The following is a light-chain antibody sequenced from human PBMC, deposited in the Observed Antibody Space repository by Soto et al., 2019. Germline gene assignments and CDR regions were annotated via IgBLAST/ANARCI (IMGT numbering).Light chain of an antibody. CDR3: QQYGTSPWA. CDR1: QSISDT. J-gene: IGKJ1*01. CDR2: GAS. V-gene: IGKV3-20*01. Sequence: EIVMTQSPATLSVSPGVRATLSCRASQSISDTLAWYQQKPGQAPRLLIYGASSRATGIPDRFSGSGSGTDFTLTITRLEPEDFAVYYCQQYGTSPWAFGQGTKVDIK.